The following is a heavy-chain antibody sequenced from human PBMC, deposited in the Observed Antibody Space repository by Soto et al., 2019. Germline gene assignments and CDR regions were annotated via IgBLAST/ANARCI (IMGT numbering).Heavy chain of an antibody. D-gene: IGHD3-3*01. V-gene: IGHV1-69*01. Sequence: KESCSAAVGSFSSYAISVVRQAPGQGLQCMGGIIPIFGTANYSQKFQGRVTITADESTSTAYMELSSLRSEDTAVYYCARSCSSTRCSRGRITIFGVVSTRHDYYYYYGMDVSGQGTTVTFSS. CDR1: VGSFSSYA. CDR3: ARSCSSTRCSRGRITIFGVVSTRHDYYYYYGMDV. CDR2: IIPIFGTA. J-gene: IGHJ6*02.